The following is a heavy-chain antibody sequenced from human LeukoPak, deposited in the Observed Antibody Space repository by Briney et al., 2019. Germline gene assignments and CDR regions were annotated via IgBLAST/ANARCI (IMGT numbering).Heavy chain of an antibody. CDR1: GGSISSGYY. Sequence: SETLSLTCTVSGGSISSGYYWGWIRQPPGKGLEWIGSIYHSGSTYYNPSLKSRVTISVDTSKNQFSLKLSSVTAADTAVYYCARNRGYYDSSGYYAVGYWGQGTLVTVSS. V-gene: IGHV4-38-2*02. D-gene: IGHD3-22*01. CDR3: ARNRGYYDSSGYYAVGY. CDR2: IYHSGST. J-gene: IGHJ4*02.